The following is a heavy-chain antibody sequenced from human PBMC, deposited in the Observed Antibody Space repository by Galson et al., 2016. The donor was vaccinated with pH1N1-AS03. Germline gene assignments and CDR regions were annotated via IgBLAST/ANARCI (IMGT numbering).Heavy chain of an antibody. J-gene: IGHJ4*02. CDR3: ARAFEEYLLRDYSSVFDS. V-gene: IGHV1-18*01. CDR2: IKNNNDNT. D-gene: IGHD2/OR15-2a*01. Sequence: SVKVSCKASGYTFSNYGITWVRQAPGQGLQWTGWIKNNNDNTVYGQNFQGRVTLTTDPSTNTAYMELKNLRSDDTGVYYCARAFEEYLLRDYSSVFDSWGQGTLVTVSS. CDR1: GYTFSNYG.